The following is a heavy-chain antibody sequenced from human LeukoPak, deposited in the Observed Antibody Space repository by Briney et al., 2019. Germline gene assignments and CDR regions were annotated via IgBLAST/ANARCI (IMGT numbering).Heavy chain of an antibody. J-gene: IGHJ4*02. Sequence: PSETLSLTCTVSAGSISSSSYYWGWIRQPPGRGLEWIGSRYYSGHTYYNPSLESRVTISVDTSKNHFSLMLTSVTAADTAVYYCARHRMSTSAGEGPTFFDFWVQGTQVTVSS. CDR2: RYYSGHT. CDR1: AGSISSSSYY. CDR3: ARHRMSTSAGEGPTFFDF. V-gene: IGHV4-39*01. D-gene: IGHD3-10*01.